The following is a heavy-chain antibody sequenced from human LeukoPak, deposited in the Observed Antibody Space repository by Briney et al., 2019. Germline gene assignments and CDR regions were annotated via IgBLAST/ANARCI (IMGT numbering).Heavy chain of an antibody. CDR1: GASISSGDYY. CDR3: ARALRDRRLNWFDP. J-gene: IGHJ5*02. V-gene: IGHV4-30-4*01. CDR2: IYHTGSA. Sequence: PSQTLSLTCTVSGASISSGDYYWSWIRQPPGKGLEWIGYIYHTGSAYYDPSLKGRVTISIDTSKNQFSLKLSSVTAADTAVYYCARALRDRRLNWFDPWGQGTLVTVSS.